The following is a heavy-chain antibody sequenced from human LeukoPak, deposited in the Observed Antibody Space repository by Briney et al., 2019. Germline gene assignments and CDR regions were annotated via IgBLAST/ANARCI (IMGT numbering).Heavy chain of an antibody. CDR2: IYSGGST. Sequence: GGSLRLSCAASEFSVGSNYMTWVRQAPGKGLEWVSLIYSGGSTYYADSVKGRFTISRDNSKNTLYLQMNSLRAEDTAVYYCAKDQGGIVATITLGYWGQGTLVTVSS. D-gene: IGHD5-12*01. CDR3: AKDQGGIVATITLGY. CDR1: EFSVGSNY. V-gene: IGHV3-66*01. J-gene: IGHJ4*02.